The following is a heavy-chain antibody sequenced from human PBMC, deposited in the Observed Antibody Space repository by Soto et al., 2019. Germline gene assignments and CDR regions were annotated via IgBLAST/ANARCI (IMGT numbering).Heavy chain of an antibody. CDR3: ARNMGQLVFYGMDV. CDR2: IYYSGST. Sequence: PSETLSLTCTVSGGSISSYYWSWIRQPPGKGLEWIGYIYYSGSTNYNPSLKSRVTISVDTSKNQFSLKLSSVTAADTAVYYCARNMGQLVFYGMDVWGQGTKVTVYS. D-gene: IGHD6-6*01. J-gene: IGHJ6*02. CDR1: GGSISSYY. V-gene: IGHV4-59*01.